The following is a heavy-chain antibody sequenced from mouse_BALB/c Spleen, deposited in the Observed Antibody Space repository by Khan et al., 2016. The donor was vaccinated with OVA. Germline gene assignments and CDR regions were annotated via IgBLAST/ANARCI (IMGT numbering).Heavy chain of an antibody. V-gene: IGHV1-4*01. Sequence: QVQLQQPGAELARPGASVKMSCKASGYTFTSYTMHWVKRRPGQGLEWIGYINPSSGYTNYNQKFKDKATLTADKSSSTSYMQLSSLTSEDYAVYYCARVLRQREAMDYWGQGTSVTVSS. CDR3: ARVLRQREAMDY. J-gene: IGHJ4*01. CDR2: INPSSGYT. D-gene: IGHD1-2*01. CDR1: GYTFTSYT.